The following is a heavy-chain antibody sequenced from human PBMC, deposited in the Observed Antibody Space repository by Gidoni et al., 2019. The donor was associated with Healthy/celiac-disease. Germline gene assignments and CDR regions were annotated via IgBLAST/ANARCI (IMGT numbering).Heavy chain of an antibody. Sequence: QITLKESGPTLVKPTQTLTLTCTFSGFSLSTSGVGVGWIRQPPGKALEWLALIYWDDDKRYSPSLKSRLTITKDTSKNQVVLTMTNMDPVDTATYYCAHRSIAVAGFDAFDIWGQGTMVTVSS. CDR2: IYWDDDK. D-gene: IGHD6-19*01. CDR1: GFSLSTSGVG. J-gene: IGHJ3*02. V-gene: IGHV2-5*02. CDR3: AHRSIAVAGFDAFDI.